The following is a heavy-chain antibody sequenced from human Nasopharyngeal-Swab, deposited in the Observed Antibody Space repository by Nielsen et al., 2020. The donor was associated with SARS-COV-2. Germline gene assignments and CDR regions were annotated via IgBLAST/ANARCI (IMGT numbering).Heavy chain of an antibody. CDR1: GFTFSSYW. CDR3: AREGYYDSSGYSYFDH. J-gene: IGHJ4*02. Sequence: GGSLRLSCAASGFTFSSYWMHWVRQAPGKGLVWVSRINSDGSSTSYADSVKGRFTISRDNAKNTLYLQMNSLRAEDTAVYYCAREGYYDSSGYSYFDHWGQGTLVTVSS. V-gene: IGHV3-74*01. CDR2: INSDGSST. D-gene: IGHD3-22*01.